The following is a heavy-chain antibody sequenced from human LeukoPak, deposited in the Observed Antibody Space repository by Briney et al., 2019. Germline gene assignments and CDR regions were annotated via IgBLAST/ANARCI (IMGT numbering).Heavy chain of an antibody. D-gene: IGHD3-10*01. Sequence: PGGSLRLSWAASGFTFSSYTMTWVRQAPGKGLEWVSVISGRSGSTYSADSVKGRFTISRDNSKNTLYLQMNGLRVEDTAVYYCAKADTIPRHPEYFYYALDVWGQGTTVTVSS. J-gene: IGHJ6*02. CDR1: GFTFSSYT. CDR3: AKADTIPRHPEYFYYALDV. V-gene: IGHV3-23*01. CDR2: ISGRSGST.